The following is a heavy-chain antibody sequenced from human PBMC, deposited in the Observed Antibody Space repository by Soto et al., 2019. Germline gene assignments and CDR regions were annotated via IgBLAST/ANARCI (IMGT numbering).Heavy chain of an antibody. D-gene: IGHD3-22*01. Sequence: QVQLVQSGAEVKKPGSSVKVSCKASGGTFSSYTISWVRQAPGQGLEWMGRIIPILGMANYAQKFQGRVTITADKSTSTAYMELSSLRSEDTAVYYCASRGSVAYYYDSSGYRDYWGQGTLVTVSS. CDR1: GGTFSSYT. V-gene: IGHV1-69*02. CDR2: IIPILGMA. CDR3: ASRGSVAYYYDSSGYRDY. J-gene: IGHJ4*02.